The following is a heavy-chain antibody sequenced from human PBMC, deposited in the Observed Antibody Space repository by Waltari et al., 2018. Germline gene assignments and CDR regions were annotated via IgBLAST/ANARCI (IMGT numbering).Heavy chain of an antibody. D-gene: IGHD2-2*01. CDR3: ARRYCSSTSCLFDY. V-gene: IGHV3-48*03. CDR1: GFTFSSYE. Sequence: EVQLVESGGGLVQPGGSLRLSCAASGFTFSSYEMNWVRRAPGKGVGWVSQYSSSGTTIYYADSVKGRFTISRDNAKNSLYLQMNSLRAEDTAVYYCARRYCSSTSCLFDYWGQGTLVTVSS. CDR2: YSSSGTTI. J-gene: IGHJ4*02.